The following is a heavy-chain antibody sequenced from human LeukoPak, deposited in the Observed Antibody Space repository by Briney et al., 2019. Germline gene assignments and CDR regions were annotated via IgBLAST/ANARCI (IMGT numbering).Heavy chain of an antibody. Sequence: ASVKVSCTASGYTFTGYYMHWVRQAPGQGLEWMGWINPNSGGTNYAQKFQGRVTMTRDTSISTAYMELSRLRSDDTAVYYCASQSRIITIFGVVMTAHAFDIWGQGTMVTVSS. CDR2: INPNSGGT. D-gene: IGHD3-3*01. V-gene: IGHV1-2*02. CDR3: ASQSRIITIFGVVMTAHAFDI. J-gene: IGHJ3*02. CDR1: GYTFTGYY.